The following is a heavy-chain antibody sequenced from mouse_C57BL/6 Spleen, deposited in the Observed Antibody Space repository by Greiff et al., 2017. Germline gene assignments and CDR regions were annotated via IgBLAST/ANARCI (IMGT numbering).Heavy chain of an antibody. CDR1: GYSFTDYN. Sequence: EVKLQQSGPELVKPGASVKISCKASGYSFTDYNMNWVKQSNGKSLEWIGVINPNYGTTSYNQKFKGKATLTVYQSSSTAYMQLNSLTSEDSAVYYCARRIYYSNPHYAMDYWGQGTSVTVSS. CDR2: INPNYGTT. J-gene: IGHJ4*01. D-gene: IGHD2-5*01. CDR3: ARRIYYSNPHYAMDY. V-gene: IGHV1-39*01.